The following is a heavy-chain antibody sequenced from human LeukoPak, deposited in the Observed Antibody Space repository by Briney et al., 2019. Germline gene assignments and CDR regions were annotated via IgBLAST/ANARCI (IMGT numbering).Heavy chain of an antibody. CDR3: AREDSSSTSCPIDY. CDR1: GGSISSSSYY. Sequence: SETLSLTCTVSGGSISSSSYYWGWIRQPPGKGLEWIGSIYYNGSTYYNPSLKSRVTISVDTSKNQFSLKLSSVTAADTAVYYCAREDSSSTSCPIDYWGQGTLVPVSS. V-gene: IGHV4-39*07. CDR2: IYYNGST. D-gene: IGHD2-2*01. J-gene: IGHJ4*02.